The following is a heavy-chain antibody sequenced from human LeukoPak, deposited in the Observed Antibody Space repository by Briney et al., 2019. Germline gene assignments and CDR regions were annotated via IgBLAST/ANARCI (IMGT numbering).Heavy chain of an antibody. D-gene: IGHD2-15*01. CDR3: ARRTRELGYCSGGSCYHDAFDI. CDR1: GYTFSSYD. J-gene: IGHJ3*02. CDR2: MNPNSGNT. V-gene: IGHV1-8*01. Sequence: ASVKVSCKASGYTFSSYDINWVRQATGQGPGWMGWMNPNSGNTGYAQRFQGRVTMTRNTSKNTAYMELSSLRSEDTAVYYCARRTRELGYCSGGSCYHDAFDIWGQGTMVTVPS.